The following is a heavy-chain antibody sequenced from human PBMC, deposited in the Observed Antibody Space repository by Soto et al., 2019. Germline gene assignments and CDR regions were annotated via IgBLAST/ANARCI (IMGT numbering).Heavy chain of an antibody. J-gene: IGHJ4*02. CDR1: GFTFSSYA. V-gene: IGHV3-30-3*01. D-gene: IGHD3-3*01. CDR3: ARDPGGIFGGGLRFDY. Sequence: GGSLRLSCAASGFTFSSYAMHWVRQAPGKGLEWVAVISYDGSNKYYADSVKGRFTISRDNSKNTLYLQMNSLRAEDTAVYYCARDPGGIFGGGLRFDYWGQGTLVTVSS. CDR2: ISYDGSNK.